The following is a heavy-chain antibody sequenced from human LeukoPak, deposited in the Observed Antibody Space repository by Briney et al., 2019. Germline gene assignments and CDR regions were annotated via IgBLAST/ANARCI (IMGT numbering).Heavy chain of an antibody. D-gene: IGHD4/OR15-4a*01. J-gene: IGHJ4*02. CDR3: AREAYGEVYFDY. Sequence: GGSLRLSCAASGFTVSSNYMSWVRQAPGKGLEWVSVLYSGGNTYYADSVKGRFTVSRDNSKNTLYVQMNSLRAEDTAVYYCAREAYGEVYFDYWGQGTLVTVSS. CDR2: LYSGGNT. CDR1: GFTVSSNY. V-gene: IGHV3-53*05.